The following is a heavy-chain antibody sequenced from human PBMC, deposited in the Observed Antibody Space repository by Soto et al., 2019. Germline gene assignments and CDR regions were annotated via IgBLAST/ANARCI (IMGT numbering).Heavy chain of an antibody. J-gene: IGHJ4*02. CDR1: GLDFNKAW. CDR3: STDPGGKWGGR. Sequence: EVQLVESGGGLLKPGGSLRLSCAASGLDFNKAWMSWVRQAPGKGLEWVGRIRSNTDGGTTEFAAPVKGRFTISRDDSKNILYRQMNSLTTEDTAVYYCSTDPGGKWGGRGGQGPLVTVSS. V-gene: IGHV3-15*01. CDR2: IRSNTDGGTT. D-gene: IGHD1-26*01.